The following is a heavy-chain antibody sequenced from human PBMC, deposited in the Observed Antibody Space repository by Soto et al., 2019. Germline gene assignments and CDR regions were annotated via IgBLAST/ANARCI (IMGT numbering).Heavy chain of an antibody. J-gene: IGHJ5*02. CDR3: VRGGTYYDFWSGSGLRATDNWFDP. Sequence: GASVKVSCKASGGTFSSYAISWVRQAPGQGLEWMGGIIPIFGTANYAQKIQGRVTITADESTSTAYMELSSLRTEDTAVYYFVRGGTYYDFWSGSGLRATDNWFDPWGQGTLVTVS. D-gene: IGHD3-3*01. CDR2: IIPIFGTA. CDR1: GGTFSSYA. V-gene: IGHV1-69*13.